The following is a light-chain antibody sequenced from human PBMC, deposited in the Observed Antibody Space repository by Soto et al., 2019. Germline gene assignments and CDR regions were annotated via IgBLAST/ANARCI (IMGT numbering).Light chain of an antibody. CDR2: RNN. CDR1: SSNIGSNY. CDR3: AAWDDSLSGPV. J-gene: IGLJ2*01. Sequence: QPVLTQPPSASGTPGQRVTISCSGSSSNIGSNYVYWYQQLPGTAPKLLIYRNNQRPSGVPDRFSGSKSGTSASLAISGRRSEDEADYYCAAWDDSLSGPVFGGGTKVTVL. V-gene: IGLV1-47*01.